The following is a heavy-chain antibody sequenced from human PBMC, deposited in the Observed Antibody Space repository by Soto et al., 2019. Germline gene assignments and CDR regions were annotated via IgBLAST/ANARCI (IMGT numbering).Heavy chain of an antibody. J-gene: IGHJ4*01. CDR2: IYYSGGT. CDR1: GGSINSGYLY. D-gene: IGHD3-16*01. V-gene: IGHV4-61*01. Sequence: SETLSLTCTVSGGSINSGYLYWTWLRQPPGKGLEWIGDIYYSGGTKYNPSFQSRVSISKDTSKNQFSLNLTSVTTADTAVYFCERAQGYYDTTVSFDYWGHGTLVTVSS. CDR3: ERAQGYYDTTVSFDY.